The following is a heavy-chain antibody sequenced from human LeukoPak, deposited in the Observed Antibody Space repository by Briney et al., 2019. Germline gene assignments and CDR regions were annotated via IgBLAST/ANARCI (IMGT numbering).Heavy chain of an antibody. CDR2: ISWNSGSI. CDR3: AKDLYYYDSSGSDY. CDR1: GFTFDDYA. J-gene: IGHJ4*02. Sequence: GGSLRLSCAASGFTFDDYAMHWVRQAPGKGLEWVSGISWNSGSIGHADSVKGRFTISRDNAKNSLYLQMNSLRAEDTALYYCAKDLYYYDSSGSDYWGQGTLVTVSS. V-gene: IGHV3-9*01. D-gene: IGHD3-22*01.